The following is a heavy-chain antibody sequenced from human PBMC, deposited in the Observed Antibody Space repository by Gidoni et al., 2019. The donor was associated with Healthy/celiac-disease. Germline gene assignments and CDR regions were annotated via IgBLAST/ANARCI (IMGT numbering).Heavy chain of an antibody. D-gene: IGHD2-8*01. V-gene: IGHV4-59*01. CDR3: ARATRDASYPYYFDY. Sequence: QVQLQESGPGLVKPSETLSLTCTVSGGSISSYYWSWIRQPPGKGLEWIGYIYYSGSTNYNPSLKSRVTISVDTSKNQFSLKLSSVTAADTAVYYCARATRDASYPYYFDYWGQGTLVTVSS. CDR2: IYYSGST. J-gene: IGHJ4*02. CDR1: GGSISSYY.